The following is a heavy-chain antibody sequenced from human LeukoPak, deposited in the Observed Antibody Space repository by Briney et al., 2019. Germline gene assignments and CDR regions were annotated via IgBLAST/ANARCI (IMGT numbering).Heavy chain of an antibody. Sequence: SETLSLTCTVSGGSISSSSYYWGWIRQPPGTGLERIGSIYYSGTTYYSPSLKSRVTISVDTSKNHFSLKLSSVTAADTAVYYCARIFGGHYCYGMDVWGQGTTVSVSS. D-gene: IGHD3-10*01. J-gene: IGHJ6*02. V-gene: IGHV4-39*02. CDR3: ARIFGGHYCYGMDV. CDR1: GGSISSSSYY. CDR2: IYYSGTT.